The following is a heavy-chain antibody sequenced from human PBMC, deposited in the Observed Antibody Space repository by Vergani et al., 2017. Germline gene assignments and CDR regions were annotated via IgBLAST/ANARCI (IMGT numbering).Heavy chain of an antibody. CDR2: IIPILEIA. J-gene: IGHJ6*02. Sequence: QVQLVQSGAEGKKPGSSVKVSCKASGGTFSSYTISWVRQAPGQGLEWMGRIIPILEIATYAQKFQDRVTITADKSTSTAYMELRILRSEDTAVYYCARDGCCSSTSCPYYYGMDVWGQGTTVTVSS. V-gene: IGHV1-69*08. CDR3: ARDGCCSSTSCPYYYGMDV. CDR1: GGTFSSYT. D-gene: IGHD2-2*03.